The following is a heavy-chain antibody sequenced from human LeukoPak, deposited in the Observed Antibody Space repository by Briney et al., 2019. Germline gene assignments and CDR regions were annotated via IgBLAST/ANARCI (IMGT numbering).Heavy chain of an antibody. J-gene: IGHJ6*02. CDR1: GFTFDDYA. CDR2: ISWNSGSI. CDR3: AKDDRYYYDSSGYYSGMDV. D-gene: IGHD3-22*01. V-gene: IGHV3-9*01. Sequence: PGRSLRLSCAASGFTFDDYAMHWVRQAPGKGLEWVSGISWNSGSIGYADSVKGRFTISRDNAKNSLYLQMNSLRAEDTALYYRAKDDRYYYDSSGYYSGMDVWGQGTTVTVSS.